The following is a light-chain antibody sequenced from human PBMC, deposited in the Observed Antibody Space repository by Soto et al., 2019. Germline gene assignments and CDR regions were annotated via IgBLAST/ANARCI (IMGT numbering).Light chain of an antibody. CDR2: LAY. V-gene: IGKV3D-15*01. CDR1: QSVSNN. CDR3: QKCNNWPATA. Sequence: EVVMTQSPATLSVSPGERDTLSCGASQSVSNNVAWYQKKPGQAPRLLIYLAYTRATGIPDRFSGSGSGTEFTLTIGSLKPEDLAVYYGQKCNNWPATAFGEGTRREIK. J-gene: IGKJ5*01.